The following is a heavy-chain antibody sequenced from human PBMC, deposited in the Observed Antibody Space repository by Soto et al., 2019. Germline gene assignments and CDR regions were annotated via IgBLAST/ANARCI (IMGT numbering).Heavy chain of an antibody. J-gene: IGHJ5*02. CDR3: ARGRIGQLEKNWFDP. CDR1: GGSISSYY. Sequence: SETLSLTCTVSGGSISSYYWGWIRQPAGKGLEWIGRIYTSGSTNYNPPLKSRVTMSVDTSKNQFSLKLSSVTAADTAVYYCARGRIGQLEKNWFDPWGQGTLVTVSS. V-gene: IGHV4-4*07. D-gene: IGHD6-13*01. CDR2: IYTSGST.